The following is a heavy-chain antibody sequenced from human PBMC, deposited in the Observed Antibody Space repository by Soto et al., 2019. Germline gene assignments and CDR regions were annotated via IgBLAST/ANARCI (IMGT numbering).Heavy chain of an antibody. CDR2: IYHSGST. J-gene: IGHJ4*02. CDR1: GGSISSSNW. Sequence: SETLSLTCAVSGGSISSSNWWSWVRQPPGKGLEWIGEIYHSGSTNYNPSLKSRVTISVDKSKNQFSLKLSSVTAADTAVYYCARDLWATVTTANDYWGQGTLVTVSS. CDR3: ARDLWATVTTANDY. D-gene: IGHD4-17*01. V-gene: IGHV4-4*02.